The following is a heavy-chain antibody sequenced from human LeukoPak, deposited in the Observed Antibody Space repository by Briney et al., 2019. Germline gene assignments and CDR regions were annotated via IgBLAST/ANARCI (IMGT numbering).Heavy chain of an antibody. J-gene: IGHJ3*02. Sequence: PSETLSLTCAVYGGSFSGYYWSWIRQPPGKGLEWIGEINHSGSTNYNPSLKSRVTISVDTSKNQFSLELSSVTAADTAVYYCARHARVGNYGRDDAFDIWGQGTMVTVSS. CDR1: GGSFSGYY. V-gene: IGHV4-34*01. CDR3: ARHARVGNYGRDDAFDI. D-gene: IGHD1-7*01. CDR2: INHSGST.